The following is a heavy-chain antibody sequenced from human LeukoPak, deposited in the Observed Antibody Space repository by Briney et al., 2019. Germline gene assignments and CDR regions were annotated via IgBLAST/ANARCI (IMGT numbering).Heavy chain of an antibody. J-gene: IGHJ4*02. CDR3: ARTFASYGGNYLDY. CDR1: GYDFTSYW. D-gene: IGHD4-23*01. Sequence: KPGESLKISXKGSGYDFTSYWIGWVRQMPGKGLEWMGIIYPGDSDTRYSPSFQGQVTISADKSISTAYLQWSSLKASDTAIYYCARTFASYGGNYLDYWGQGTLVTVSS. CDR2: IYPGDSDT. V-gene: IGHV5-51*03.